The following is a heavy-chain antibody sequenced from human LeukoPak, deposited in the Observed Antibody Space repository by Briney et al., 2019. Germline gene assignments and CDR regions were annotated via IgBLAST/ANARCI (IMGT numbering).Heavy chain of an antibody. D-gene: IGHD4-17*01. J-gene: IGHJ4*02. CDR3: ARLYGDYAGTIDS. V-gene: IGHV4-39*01. CDR2: VYYSGRA. CDR1: GDSLRSGSYF. Sequence: KRSETQSLTCTVSGDSLRSGSYFWGWIRQPPGQGLEWIGSVYYSGRAHYNPPLQRRVTMSVDSSKTRFSLNLDSVTATDSAVYYCARLYGDYAGTIDSWGQGTLVTVS.